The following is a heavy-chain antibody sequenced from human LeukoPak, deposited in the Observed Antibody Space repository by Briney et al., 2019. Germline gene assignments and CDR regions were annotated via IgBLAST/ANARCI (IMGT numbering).Heavy chain of an antibody. CDR1: GFTFSDYY. Sequence: GGSLRLSCEVSGFTFSDYYMSWIRQAPGKGLEWLSFISSSGSTIYYADSVKGRFTISRDNAKNSLYLQMNSLRAEDTAVYYCARDSRGYYYDSSGYCDYWGQGTLVTVSS. CDR2: ISSSGSTI. CDR3: ARDSRGYYYDSSGYCDY. J-gene: IGHJ4*02. D-gene: IGHD3-22*01. V-gene: IGHV3-11*01.